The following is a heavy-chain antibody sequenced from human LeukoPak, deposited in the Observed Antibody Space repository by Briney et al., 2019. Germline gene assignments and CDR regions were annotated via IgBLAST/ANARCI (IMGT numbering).Heavy chain of an antibody. V-gene: IGHV3-48*03. CDR1: GFTFTSYE. D-gene: IGHD5-18*01. CDR3: ARDHYSYSYDYYYYGMDV. J-gene: IGHJ6*02. Sequence: PGGSLRLSCAASGFTFTSYEMNWVRQAPGKGLEWVSYISSSGSTIYYADSVKGRFTISRDNAKNSLYLQMNSLRAEDTAVYYCARDHYSYSYDYYYYGMDVWGQGTTVTVSS. CDR2: ISSSGSTI.